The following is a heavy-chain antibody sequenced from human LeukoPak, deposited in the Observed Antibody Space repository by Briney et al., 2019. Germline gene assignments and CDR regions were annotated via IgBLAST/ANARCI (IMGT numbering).Heavy chain of an antibody. D-gene: IGHD5-18*01. V-gene: IGHV3-23*01. CDR2: ISGSAHKI. CDR3: AGRRTGCSSGYGH. CDR1: GITLSNYA. J-gene: IGHJ4*02. Sequence: GGSLRLSCVASGITLSNYAVSWVRQAPEKGLDWVSVISGSAHKIRYADSVKGRFTISRDNSENIVYLQMNNLRVEDTAVYYCAGRRTGCSSGYGHWGQGTLVTVSS.